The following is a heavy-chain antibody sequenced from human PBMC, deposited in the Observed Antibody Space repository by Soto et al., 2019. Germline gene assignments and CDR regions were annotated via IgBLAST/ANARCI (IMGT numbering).Heavy chain of an antibody. J-gene: IGHJ3*02. CDR1: GFSLSTSGVG. CDR3: AHTNYDFWSGYQSLAFDI. CDR2: IYWDDDK. D-gene: IGHD3-3*01. Sequence: QITLKESGPTLVKPTQTLTLTCTFSGFSLSTSGVGVGWIRQPPGKALEWLALIYWDDDKRYSPSLKSRLTITKDTSKNQVVLTMTNMDPVDTATYYCAHTNYDFWSGYQSLAFDIWGQGTMVTVSS. V-gene: IGHV2-5*02.